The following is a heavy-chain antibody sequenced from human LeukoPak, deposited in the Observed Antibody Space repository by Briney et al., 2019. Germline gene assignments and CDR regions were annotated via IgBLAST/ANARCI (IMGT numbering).Heavy chain of an antibody. CDR3: ARQSITMVRGVMDLLFDY. J-gene: IGHJ4*02. CDR1: GYRFTSYW. Sequence: GESLKISCKGSGYRFTSYWIGWVRQMPGKGLEWMGIIYPADSDTRYGPSFQGQVTISADKSISTAYLQWSSLKASDTAMYYCARQSITMVRGVMDLLFDYWGQGTLVTVSS. V-gene: IGHV5-51*01. D-gene: IGHD3-10*01. CDR2: IYPADSDT.